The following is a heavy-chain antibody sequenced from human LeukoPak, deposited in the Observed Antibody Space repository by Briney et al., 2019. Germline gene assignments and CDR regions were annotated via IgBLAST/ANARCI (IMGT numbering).Heavy chain of an antibody. Sequence: PGGSLRLSCAASGFTFSSYAMHWVRQAPGKGLEWVAVISYDGSNKYYAVSVKGRFTISRDNSKNTLYLQMNSLRAEDTAVYYCASADSSGYYFDYWGQGTLVTVSA. CDR1: GFTFSSYA. D-gene: IGHD3-22*01. J-gene: IGHJ4*02. CDR3: ASADSSGYYFDY. CDR2: ISYDGSNK. V-gene: IGHV3-30-3*01.